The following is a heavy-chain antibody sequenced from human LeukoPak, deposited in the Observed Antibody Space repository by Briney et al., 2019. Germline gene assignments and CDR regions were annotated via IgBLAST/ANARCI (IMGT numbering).Heavy chain of an antibody. V-gene: IGHV1-24*01. CDR3: ARGDWGGQIDY. CDR2: FDPEDGET. J-gene: IGHJ4*02. D-gene: IGHD3-10*01. CDR1: GYTLTELS. Sequence: GASVKVSCKVSGYTLTELSMHWVRQAPGKGLEWMGGFDPEDGETIYAQKFQGRVTITADESTSTAYMELSSLRSEDTAVYYCARGDWGGQIDYWGQGTLVTVSS.